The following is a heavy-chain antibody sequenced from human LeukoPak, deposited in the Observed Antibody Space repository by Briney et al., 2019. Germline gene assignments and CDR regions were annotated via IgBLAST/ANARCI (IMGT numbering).Heavy chain of an antibody. D-gene: IGHD1-26*01. CDR1: GGSINSYY. CDR3: ARELHSGSYYFDC. J-gene: IGHJ4*02. CDR2: IYYSGST. V-gene: IGHV4-59*12. Sequence: SETLSLTCTVSGGSINSYYWSWIRQPPGKGLEWIGYIYYSGSTKYNPSLKSRVTTSVDTSKNRFSLKLTSVTAADTAVYYCARELHSGSYYFDCWGQGTLVTVSS.